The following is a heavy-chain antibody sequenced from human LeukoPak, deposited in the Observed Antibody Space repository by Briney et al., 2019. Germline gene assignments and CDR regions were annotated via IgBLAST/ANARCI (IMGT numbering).Heavy chain of an antibody. D-gene: IGHD2-15*01. CDR1: GGSISTGSYY. CDR2: VYTSGGT. CDR3: ARGTAYTRDIAFNI. Sequence: SETLSLTCTVSGGSISTGSYYWTWIRQPAGRGLEWIGRVYTSGGTNYNPSLKSRVTISVDMSKSQFSLELTSVTAADTAVYYCARGTAYTRDIAFNIWGQGTMVTVSS. V-gene: IGHV4-61*02. J-gene: IGHJ3*02.